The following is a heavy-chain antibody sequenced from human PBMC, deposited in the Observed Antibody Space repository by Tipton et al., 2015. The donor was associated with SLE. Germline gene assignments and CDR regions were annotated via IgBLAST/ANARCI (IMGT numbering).Heavy chain of an antibody. D-gene: IGHD2-8*01. Sequence: TLSLTCTVSGDSIGSTNYYWGWIRQPPGKGLEWIANIYYSGSTYYSASLKSRVTISVDTSKNQFSLKMTSVTAADTAVYYCARHRGYFTVSDYIDYWGQGTLVTVSS. J-gene: IGHJ4*02. CDR2: IYYSGST. CDR1: GDSIGSTNYY. CDR3: ARHRGYFTVSDYIDY. V-gene: IGHV4-39*07.